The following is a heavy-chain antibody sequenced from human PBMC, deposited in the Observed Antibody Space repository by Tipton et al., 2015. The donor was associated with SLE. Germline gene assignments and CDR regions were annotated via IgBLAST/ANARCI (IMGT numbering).Heavy chain of an antibody. CDR3: TRVDYDFWSGYLAFDI. Sequence: SLRLSCAVSGFTFGDYAMSWVRQAPGKGLEWVGFIRSKAYGGTTEYAASVKGRFTISRDDSKSIAYLQMNSLKTEDTAVYYCTRVDYDFWSGYLAFDIWGQGTMVTVSS. CDR1: GFTFGDYA. CDR2: IRSKAYGGTT. V-gene: IGHV3-49*04. J-gene: IGHJ3*02. D-gene: IGHD3-3*01.